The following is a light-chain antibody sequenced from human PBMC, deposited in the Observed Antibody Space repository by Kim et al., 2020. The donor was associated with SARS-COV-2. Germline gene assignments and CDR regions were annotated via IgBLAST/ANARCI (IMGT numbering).Light chain of an antibody. CDR2: AAS. J-gene: IGKJ4*01. Sequence: DIQMTQSPSAMSASVGDRVTITCRASQGINNYLAWFQQKPGKVPKSLIYAASTLQSGVPSRFSGSVSGTEFTLTISCLQPEDSATYYCLQHNTYPLTCGGGTKVDIK. V-gene: IGKV1-17*03. CDR1: QGINNY. CDR3: LQHNTYPLT.